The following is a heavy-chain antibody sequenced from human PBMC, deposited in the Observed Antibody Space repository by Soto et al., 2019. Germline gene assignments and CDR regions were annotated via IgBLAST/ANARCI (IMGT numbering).Heavy chain of an antibody. V-gene: IGHV1-2*04. CDR2: INPNSGGT. D-gene: IGHD4-17*01. CDR3: ARSTVTTLFGSLGWFDP. J-gene: IGHJ5*02. Sequence: QVQLVQSGAEVKKPGASVKVSCKASGYTFTGYYMHWVRQAPGQGLEWMGWINPNSGGTNYAQKFQGWVTMTRDTSIRTAYMELSRLRSDDTAVYYCARSTVTTLFGSLGWFDPWGQGTLVTVSS. CDR1: GYTFTGYY.